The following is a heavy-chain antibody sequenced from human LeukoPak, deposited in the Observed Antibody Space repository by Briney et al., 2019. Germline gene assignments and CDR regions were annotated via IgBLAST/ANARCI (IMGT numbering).Heavy chain of an antibody. CDR3: ARVYDSSGYYSAFDI. Sequence: GALRLSCAASGFTFSSYSMNWVRQAPGKGLEWVSSISSSSSYIYYADSVKGRFTISRDNAKNSLYLQMNSLRAEDTAVYYCARVYDSSGYYSAFDIWGQGTMVTVSS. CDR2: ISSSSSYI. CDR1: GFTFSSYS. V-gene: IGHV3-21*01. D-gene: IGHD3-22*01. J-gene: IGHJ3*02.